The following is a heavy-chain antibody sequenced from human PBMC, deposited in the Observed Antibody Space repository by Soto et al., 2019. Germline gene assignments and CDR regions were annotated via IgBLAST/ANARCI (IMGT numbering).Heavy chain of an antibody. D-gene: IGHD1-26*01. J-gene: IGHJ4*02. CDR1: GFTFVSFW. CDR2: IKQDGSEK. V-gene: IGHV3-7*03. CDR3: ASYRTLGC. Sequence: PWGSLRLSCAASGFTFVSFWMSWFRQSPGKGLEWVASIKQDGSEKTYVDSVKGRFSISRDNAKNSLYLQMNSLRAEDAAVYYCASYRTLGCWGQGTPVTVSS.